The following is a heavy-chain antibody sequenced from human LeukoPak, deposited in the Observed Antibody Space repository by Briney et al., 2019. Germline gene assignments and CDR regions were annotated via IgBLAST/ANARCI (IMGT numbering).Heavy chain of an antibody. Sequence: SETLSLTCAVSGGSISSSNWWSWVRQPPGKGLEWIGEIYHSGSTNYNPSLKSRVTISVDKSKNQFSLKLSSVTAADTAVYYCARQPPYSSNWFPFDYWGQGTLVTVSS. CDR1: GGSISSSNW. D-gene: IGHD6-13*01. J-gene: IGHJ4*02. CDR3: ARQPPYSSNWFPFDY. V-gene: IGHV4-4*02. CDR2: IYHSGST.